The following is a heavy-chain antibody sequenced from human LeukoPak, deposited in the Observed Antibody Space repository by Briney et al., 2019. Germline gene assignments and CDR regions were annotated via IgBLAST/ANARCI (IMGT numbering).Heavy chain of an antibody. CDR3: AKVRLVVPAAIDAFDI. J-gene: IGHJ3*02. V-gene: IGHV3-23*01. D-gene: IGHD2-2*01. Sequence: PGGSLRLSCAASGFTFSSYAMSWVRQAPGKGLEWVSAISGSGGSTYYADSVKGRFTISRDNSKNTLYLQMNSLRAGDTAVYYCAKVRLVVPAAIDAFDIWGQGTMVTVSS. CDR1: GFTFSSYA. CDR2: ISGSGGST.